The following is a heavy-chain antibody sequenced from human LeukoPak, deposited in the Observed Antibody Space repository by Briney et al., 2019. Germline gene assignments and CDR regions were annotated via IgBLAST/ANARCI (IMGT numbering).Heavy chain of an antibody. CDR2: ISGSGGST. CDR3: AKDWSDGSHDY. V-gene: IGHV3-23*01. CDR1: GFIFSSYW. Sequence: GGSLRLSCAASGFIFSSYWMHWVRQAPGKGLVWVSAISGSGGSTYYADSVKGRFTISRDNSKNTLYLQMNSLRAEDTAVYYCAKDWSDGSHDYWGQGTLVTVSS. D-gene: IGHD3-3*01. J-gene: IGHJ4*02.